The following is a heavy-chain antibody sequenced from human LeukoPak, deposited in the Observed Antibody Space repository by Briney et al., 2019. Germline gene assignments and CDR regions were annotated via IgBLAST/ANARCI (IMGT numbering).Heavy chain of an antibody. CDR2: ISGSGDTT. CDR1: GFTFSSYA. Sequence: GGSLRPSCAASGFTFSSYAMNWVRQAPGKGLEWVSFISGSGDTTYYADSVEGRFTISRDKSKNTLYLQMNSLRAEDTAVYYCAKSRGESRGASNYWGQGTLVTVSS. J-gene: IGHJ4*02. V-gene: IGHV3-23*01. CDR3: AKSRGESRGASNY. D-gene: IGHD1-26*01.